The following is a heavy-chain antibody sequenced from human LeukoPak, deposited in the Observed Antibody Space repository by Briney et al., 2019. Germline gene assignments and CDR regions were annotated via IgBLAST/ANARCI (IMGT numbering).Heavy chain of an antibody. J-gene: IGHJ4*02. CDR2: GHHSESS. CDR1: GDSVTSTY. D-gene: IGHD2-8*02. CDR3: ARESAGSLHDSTAAFHY. Sequence: SETLSLTCSVSGDSVTSTYWSWIRQPPGKGLEWIAYGHHSESSNYNPSFRSRVTIPVDTSRNQFSLRLTSVTAADAAVYYCARESAGSLHDSTAAFHYWGQGILVIVSS. V-gene: IGHV4-59*02.